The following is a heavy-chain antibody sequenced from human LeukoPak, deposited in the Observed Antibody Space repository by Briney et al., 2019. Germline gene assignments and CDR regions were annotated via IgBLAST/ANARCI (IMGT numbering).Heavy chain of an antibody. CDR2: ISGSGGST. V-gene: IGHV3-23*01. CDR3: AKDRIGFAAYFDY. J-gene: IGHJ4*02. Sequence: GGSQRFSCAASGFTFSSYAMSWVRQAPGKGLEWVSAISGSGGSTYYADSVKGRFTISRDNSKNTLYLQMNSLRAEDTAVYHCAKDRIGFAAYFDYWGQGTLVTVSS. D-gene: IGHD6-13*01. CDR1: GFTFSSYA.